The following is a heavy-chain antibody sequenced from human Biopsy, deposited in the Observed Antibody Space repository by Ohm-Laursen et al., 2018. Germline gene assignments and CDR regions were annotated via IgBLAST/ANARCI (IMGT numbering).Heavy chain of an antibody. CDR1: GATFSNYA. CDR3: ARSFGVVINFEHNWFDP. J-gene: IGHJ5*02. Sequence: ASVKVSCKTSGATFSNYAINWLRQAPGQGLEWMGGINPMFGTAKYAQRFQGRVTITADKSTSTADMELSSLRSDDTAVYYCARSFGVVINFEHNWFDPWGQGTLVTVSS. D-gene: IGHD3-3*01. CDR2: INPMFGTA. V-gene: IGHV1-69*06.